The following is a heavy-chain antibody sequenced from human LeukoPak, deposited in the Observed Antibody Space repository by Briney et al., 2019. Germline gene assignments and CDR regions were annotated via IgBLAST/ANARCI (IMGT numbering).Heavy chain of an antibody. Sequence: GGSLRLSCAASGFTFNNFAMSWVRQAPGGGLEWISAISGSGDSTYYADSVKGRFTISRDNSKNTLYLQMNSLRAEDTAVYYCAKWFGELAAFDYWGQGTLVTVSS. CDR3: AKWFGELAAFDY. J-gene: IGHJ4*02. CDR2: ISGSGDST. V-gene: IGHV3-23*01. CDR1: GFTFNNFA. D-gene: IGHD3-10*01.